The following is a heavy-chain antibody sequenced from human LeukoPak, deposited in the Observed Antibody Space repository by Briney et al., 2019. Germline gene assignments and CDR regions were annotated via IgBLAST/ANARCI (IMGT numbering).Heavy chain of an antibody. D-gene: IGHD3-10*01. V-gene: IGHV4-34*01. CDR3: ARSPLWYGESYYFDY. Sequence: SETLSLTCAVYGGSFSGYYWSWIRQPPGKGLEWIGEINHSGSTYYNPSLKSRVTISVDRSKNQFSLKLSSVTAADTAVYYCARSPLWYGESYYFDYWGQGTLVTVSS. CDR1: GGSFSGYY. CDR2: INHSGST. J-gene: IGHJ4*02.